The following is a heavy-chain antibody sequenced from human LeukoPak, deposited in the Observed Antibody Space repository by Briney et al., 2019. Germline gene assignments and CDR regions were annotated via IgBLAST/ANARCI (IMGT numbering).Heavy chain of an antibody. D-gene: IGHD3-3*01. CDR2: INSDGSST. CDR3: AKEGPYYDFWSGYIDY. CDR1: GFTFSGYW. V-gene: IGHV3-74*01. J-gene: IGHJ4*02. Sequence: PGGSLRLSCAASGFTFSGYWMHWVRQAPGKGLVWVSRINSDGSSTSYADSVKGRFTISRDNSKNTLYLQMNSLRAEDTAVYYCAKEGPYYDFWSGYIDYWGQGTLVTVSS.